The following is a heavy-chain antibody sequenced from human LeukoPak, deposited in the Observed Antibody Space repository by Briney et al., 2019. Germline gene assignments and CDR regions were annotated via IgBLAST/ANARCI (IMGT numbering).Heavy chain of an antibody. CDR3: ARERRWFDP. V-gene: IGHV3-7*01. CDR1: GFTFSDYY. Sequence: GGSLRLSCAASGFTFSDYYMSWVRQAPGKGLEWVANIKQDGSEKYYVDSVEGRFTISRDNAKNSLYLQMNSLRAEDTAVYYCARERRWFDPWGQGTLVTVSS. CDR2: IKQDGSEK. J-gene: IGHJ5*02.